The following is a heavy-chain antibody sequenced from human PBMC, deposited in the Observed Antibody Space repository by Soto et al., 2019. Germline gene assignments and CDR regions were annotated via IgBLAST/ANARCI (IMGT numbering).Heavy chain of an antibody. V-gene: IGHV3-48*03. CDR3: ARSATPLYFLDY. CDR2: ISSGGDTI. J-gene: IGHJ4*02. CDR1: GFIFGAFE. D-gene: IGHD1-26*01. Sequence: GGSLRLSCAPSGFIFGAFEMNWVRQAPGKGLEWVSYISSGGDTIYYADSVRGRFTISRDNAKNSLYLQINSLRAEDTAVYYCARSATPLYFLDYWGQGTLVTVSS.